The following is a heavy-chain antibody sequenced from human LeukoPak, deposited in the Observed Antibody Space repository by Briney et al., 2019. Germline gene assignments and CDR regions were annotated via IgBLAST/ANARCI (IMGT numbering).Heavy chain of an antibody. J-gene: IGHJ4*02. CDR3: ARDKRSFYYDSSGYSS. CDR2: INPNSGGT. CDR1: GYTFTGYH. V-gene: IGHV1-2*02. D-gene: IGHD3-22*01. Sequence: ASVKVSCKASGYTFTGYHMHWVRQAPGQGLEWMGWINPNSGGTNYAQKFQGRVTMTRDTSISTAYMELSRLRSDDTAVYYCARDKRSFYYDSSGYSSWGQGTLVTVSS.